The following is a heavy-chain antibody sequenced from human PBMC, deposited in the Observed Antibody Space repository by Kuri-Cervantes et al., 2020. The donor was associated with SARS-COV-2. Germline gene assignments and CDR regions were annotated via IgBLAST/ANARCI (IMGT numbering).Heavy chain of an antibody. CDR1: GFTVSSNY. V-gene: IGHV3-15*01. CDR2: IKSKTDGGTT. CDR3: TTSTPDIVATINAFDI. Sequence: GESLKISCAASGFTVSSNYMSWVRQAPGKGLEWVGRIKSKTDGGTTDYAAPVKGRFTISRDDSKNTLYLQMNSLKTEDTAVYYCTTSTPDIVATINAFDIWGQGTLVTVSS. D-gene: IGHD5-12*01. J-gene: IGHJ3*02.